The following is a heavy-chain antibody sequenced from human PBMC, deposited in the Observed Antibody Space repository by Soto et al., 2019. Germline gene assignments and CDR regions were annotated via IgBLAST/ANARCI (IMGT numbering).Heavy chain of an antibody. CDR2: IIPILGIA. CDR3: ARRGGAAAGSIEGGDAFDI. V-gene: IGHV1-69*02. Sequence: SVKVSCKASGGTFSSYTISWVRQAPGQGLEWMGRIIPILGIANYAQKFQGRVTITADKSTSTAYMELSSLRSEDTAVYYCARRGGAAAGSIEGGDAFDIWGQGTMVTVSS. CDR1: GGTFSSYT. J-gene: IGHJ3*02. D-gene: IGHD6-13*01.